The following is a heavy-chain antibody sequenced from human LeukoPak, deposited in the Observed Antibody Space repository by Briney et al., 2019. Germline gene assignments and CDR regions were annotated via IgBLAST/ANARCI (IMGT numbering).Heavy chain of an antibody. CDR1: GYSFTCYW. Sequence: GESLKISCKGSGYSFTCYWIGWVRQMPGKGLEWMGIIYPGHSDTRYSPSFQGQVTISADKSISTAYLQCSRLEASDTAMYYCARSASYYYDSSGYCPYWSQGTLVTVSS. J-gene: IGHJ4*02. V-gene: IGHV5-51*01. D-gene: IGHD3-22*01. CDR2: IYPGHSDT. CDR3: ARSASYYYDSSGYCPY.